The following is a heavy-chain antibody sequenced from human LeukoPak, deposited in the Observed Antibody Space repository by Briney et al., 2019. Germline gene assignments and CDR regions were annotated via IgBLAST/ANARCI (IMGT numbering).Heavy chain of an antibody. CDR1: GYTFTSYG. CDR2: ISAYNGNT. D-gene: IGHD3-10*01. CDR3: ARGVVYGSGMVPFDY. V-gene: IGHV1-18*04. Sequence: ASVKVSCKASGYTFTSYGISWVRQAPGQGLEWMGWISAYNGNTNYAQKLQGRVTMTTDTSTSTAYMELRSLRSDNTAVYYCARGVVYGSGMVPFDYWGQGTLVTVSS. J-gene: IGHJ4*02.